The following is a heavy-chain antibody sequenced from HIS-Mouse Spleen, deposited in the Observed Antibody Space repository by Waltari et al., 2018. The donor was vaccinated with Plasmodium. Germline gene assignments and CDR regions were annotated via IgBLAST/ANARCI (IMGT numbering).Heavy chain of an antibody. CDR1: GFTFSSYG. D-gene: IGHD6-13*01. CDR3: ASSWYWYFDL. J-gene: IGHJ2*01. CDR2: IKQDGSEK. V-gene: IGHV3-7*01. Sequence: EVQLVESGGGLVQPGGSLRLSCAASGFTFSSYGMSWVRQDPGKGLEWVAKIKQDGSEKYYVDSVKGRFTISRDNAKNSLYLQMNSLRAEDTAVYYCASSWYWYFDLWGRGTLVTVSS.